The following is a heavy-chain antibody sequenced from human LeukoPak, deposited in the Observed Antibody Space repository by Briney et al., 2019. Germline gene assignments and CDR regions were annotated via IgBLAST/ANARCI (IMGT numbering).Heavy chain of an antibody. CDR3: ARGSSTGDY. D-gene: IGHD2-2*01. CDR2: ISSTSSTK. J-gene: IGHJ4*02. CDR1: GFTFSSYS. Sequence: GGSLRLSCAASGFTFSSYSMNWVRQTPGKGLEWVSYISSTSSTKSYADSVKGRFTISRDNAKNSLYLQMNSLRDEDTAVYYCARGSSTGDYWGQGTLVTVSS. V-gene: IGHV3-48*02.